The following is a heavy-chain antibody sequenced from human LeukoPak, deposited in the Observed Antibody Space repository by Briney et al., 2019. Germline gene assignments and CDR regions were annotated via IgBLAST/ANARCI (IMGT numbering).Heavy chain of an antibody. CDR3: ATVRSVVY. CDR1: GYTLTELS. D-gene: IGHD2-2*01. J-gene: IGHJ4*02. CDR2: VDPEDGEI. Sequence: ASVKVSYKVSGYTLTELSMHWVRQAPGKGLEWMGGVDPEDGEIIYAKEFQSRVTMTEDNCTNAAYMELSSLRSEDTAVYYCATVRSVVYWGQGTLVTVSS. V-gene: IGHV1-24*01.